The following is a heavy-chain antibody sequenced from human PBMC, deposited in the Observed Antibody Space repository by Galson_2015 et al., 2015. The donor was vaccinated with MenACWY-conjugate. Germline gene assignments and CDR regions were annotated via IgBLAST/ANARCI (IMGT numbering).Heavy chain of an antibody. CDR1: GFSLSTSGVG. D-gene: IGHD4-17*01. Sequence: PALVKPPPTLTLTCTFSGFSLSTSGVGVGWIRQPPGKALEWLALIYWDDDKRYSPSLKSRLTITKDTSKNQVVLTMTNMDPVDTATYYCAHSRGSYGDYHSGYFDYWGQGTLVTVSS. J-gene: IGHJ4*02. CDR3: AHSRGSYGDYHSGYFDY. CDR2: IYWDDDK. V-gene: IGHV2-5*02.